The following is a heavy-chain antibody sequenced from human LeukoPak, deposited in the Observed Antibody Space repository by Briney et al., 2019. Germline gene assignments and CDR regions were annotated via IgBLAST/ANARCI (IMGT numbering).Heavy chain of an antibody. CDR2: IYHSGST. V-gene: IGHV4-4*02. CDR1: GGSISSSNW. D-gene: IGHD3-10*01. Sequence: SGTLSLTCADSGGSISSSNWWSWVRQPPGKGLEWIGEIYHSGSTNYNPSLKSRVTISVDKSKNQFSLKLSSVTAADTAVYYCARGEGYGSGSYSFHYWGQGTLVTVSS. CDR3: ARGEGYGSGSYSFHY. J-gene: IGHJ4*02.